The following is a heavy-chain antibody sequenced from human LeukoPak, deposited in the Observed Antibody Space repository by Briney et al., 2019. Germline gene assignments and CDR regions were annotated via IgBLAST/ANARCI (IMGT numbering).Heavy chain of an antibody. V-gene: IGHV3-23*01. J-gene: IGHJ4*02. D-gene: IGHD3-10*01. CDR2: ISGSGGST. CDR3: AKHYYGSGSGGDY. Sequence: PGGSLRLSCAASGFTFSSYAMSWVRQAPGKGLEWVSAISGSGGSTYYTDSVKGRFTISRDNSKNTLYLQMNSLRAEDTAVYYCAKHYYGSGSGGDYWGQGTLVTVSS. CDR1: GFTFSSYA.